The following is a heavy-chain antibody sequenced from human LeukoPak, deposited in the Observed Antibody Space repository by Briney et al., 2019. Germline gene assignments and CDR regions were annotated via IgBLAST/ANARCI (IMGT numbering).Heavy chain of an antibody. D-gene: IGHD6-6*01. J-gene: IGHJ4*02. CDR2: IYYSGST. CDR3: AGSGIAAQVDY. V-gene: IGHV4-59*01. CDR1: GGSISSYY. Sequence: SETPSLTCTVSGGSISSYYWSWIRQPPGKGLEWIGYIYYSGSTNYNPSLKSRVTISVDTSKNQFSLKLSSVTAADTAVYYCAGSGIAAQVDYWGQGTLVTVSS.